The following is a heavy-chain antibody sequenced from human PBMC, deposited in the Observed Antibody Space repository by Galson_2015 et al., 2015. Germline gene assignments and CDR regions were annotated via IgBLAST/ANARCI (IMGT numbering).Heavy chain of an antibody. CDR3: ARDPGITMDQGGIIDYYYYVDL. V-gene: IGHV3-48*03. D-gene: IGHD3-10*01. CDR2: IGSSGHTI. Sequence: SLRLSCAASGFTFSTYEMNWVRQAPGKGLEWLSYIGSSGHTIYYADSVKGRVTISRDNAKKSVYLQMNSLRVEDTAVYYCARDPGITMDQGGIIDYYYYVDLWGKGTTVTVSS. J-gene: IGHJ6*03. CDR1: GFTFSTYE.